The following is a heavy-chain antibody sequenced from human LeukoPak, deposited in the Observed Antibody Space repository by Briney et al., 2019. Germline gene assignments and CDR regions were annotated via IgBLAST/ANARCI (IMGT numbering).Heavy chain of an antibody. J-gene: IGHJ4*01. CDR2: IAGSSGYI. Sequence: PEGSLRLSCAASGFTFAPYWMNWVRQAPGKGLEWVSSIAGSSGYISYADSVKGRFTISRDNAKKSLYLQMTSLTAEDTAVYYCARDRGAYCGGDCYLGFDYWGRGTLVTVSS. CDR1: GFTFAPYW. D-gene: IGHD2-21*02. V-gene: IGHV3-21*01. CDR3: ARDRGAYCGGDCYLGFDY.